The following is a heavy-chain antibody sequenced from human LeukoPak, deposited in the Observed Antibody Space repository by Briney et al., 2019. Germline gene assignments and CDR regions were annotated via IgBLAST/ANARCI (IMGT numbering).Heavy chain of an antibody. Sequence: GSLRLSCATSGFNFNYYGMHWVRQAPGKGLEWVACIRYDGTDKYYADSVKGRFTISRVNSKNTLYLQMNSLRAEDTAVYYCAKVRDHYDSSGPFDYWGQGILVTVSS. V-gene: IGHV3-30*02. CDR1: GFNFNYYG. CDR3: AKVRDHYDSSGPFDY. D-gene: IGHD3-22*01. J-gene: IGHJ4*02. CDR2: IRYDGTDK.